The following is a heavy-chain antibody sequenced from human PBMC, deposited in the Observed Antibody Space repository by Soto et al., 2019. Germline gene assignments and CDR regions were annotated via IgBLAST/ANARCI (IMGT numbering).Heavy chain of an antibody. Sequence: QVQLVQSGAEVKKPGASVKVSCKASGYTFTSYGISWVRQAPGQELEWMGWISAYNGNTNYAHKLQGRVTMTTDTATSTAYMELRRLRSDDTAVYYCERNSLPSCISPYFDYWGQGTLVTVSS. V-gene: IGHV1-18*01. CDR2: ISAYNGNT. J-gene: IGHJ4*02. CDR1: GYTFTSYG. D-gene: IGHD1-20*01. CDR3: ERNSLPSCISPYFDY.